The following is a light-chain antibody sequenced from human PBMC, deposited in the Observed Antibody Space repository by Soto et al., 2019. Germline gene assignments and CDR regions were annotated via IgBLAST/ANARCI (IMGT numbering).Light chain of an antibody. V-gene: IGLV2-14*01. J-gene: IGLJ1*01. CDR3: SSFTSGSTL. CDR2: EVS. CDR1: SSDVGGYAY. Sequence: QSALTQPASVSGSPGQSITISCTGTSSDVGGYAYVSWYQQYPGKAPKLMIYEVSNRPSGVSNRFSGSKSGNTASLTISGLQAEDEADYYCSSFTSGSTLFGTGTKVTVL.